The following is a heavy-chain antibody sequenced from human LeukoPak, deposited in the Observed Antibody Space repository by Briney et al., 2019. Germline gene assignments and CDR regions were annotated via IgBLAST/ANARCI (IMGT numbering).Heavy chain of an antibody. CDR3: ARDLAVAGDAFDI. D-gene: IGHD6-19*01. J-gene: IGHJ3*02. V-gene: IGHV3-48*03. CDR2: ISSNGSTI. CDR1: GFTFSSYE. Sequence: GGSLRLSCAASGFTFSSYEMNWVRQAPGKGLEWVSYISSNGSTISYADSVKGRFTISRDNAKNSLYLQTNSLRAEDTAVYYCARDLAVAGDAFDIWGQGTMVTVSS.